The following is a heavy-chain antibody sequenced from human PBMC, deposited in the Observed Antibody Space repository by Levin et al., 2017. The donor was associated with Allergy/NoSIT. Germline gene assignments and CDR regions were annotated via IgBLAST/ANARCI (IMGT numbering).Heavy chain of an antibody. CDR1: GYTLTELS. Sequence: GESLKISCKVSGYTLTELSMHWVRQAPGKGLEWVGGFDPEDGETIYAQKFQGRVTMTEDTSTDTAYMELSSLRAEDTAVYYCATDYYDSSGYYYVGYWGQGTLVTVSS. J-gene: IGHJ4*02. CDR2: FDPEDGET. V-gene: IGHV1-24*01. D-gene: IGHD3-22*01. CDR3: ATDYYDSSGYYYVGY.